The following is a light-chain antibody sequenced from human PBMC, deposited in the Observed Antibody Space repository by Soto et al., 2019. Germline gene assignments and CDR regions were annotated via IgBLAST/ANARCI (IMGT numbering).Light chain of an antibody. CDR2: GAS. V-gene: IGKV3-20*01. CDR3: QQYGSSPLT. CDR1: QSVSSSY. Sequence: IVLTRSPGTLSLSPWERAAPSCRASQSVSSSYLAWYQQKPGQAPRLLIYGASSRATGIPDRFSGSGSGTDFTLTISRLEPEDFAVYYCQQYGSSPLTFGGGTKVDIK. J-gene: IGKJ4*01.